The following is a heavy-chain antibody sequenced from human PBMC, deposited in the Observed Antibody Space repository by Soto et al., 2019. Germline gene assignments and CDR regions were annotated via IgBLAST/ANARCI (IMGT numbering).Heavy chain of an antibody. CDR2: LIPLFGTT. Sequence: QVQLVQSGAEVKKPGSSVTVSCEASGGTFSGHAISWVRQAPGQGPEWMGGLIPLFGTTQHAQNFQGRLTITADKSTSPAYMELTSLRFEDTAIYYCARGPNWGYRFDSWGQGTLVTVSS. CDR3: ARGPNWGYRFDS. V-gene: IGHV1-69*06. J-gene: IGHJ4*02. D-gene: IGHD7-27*01. CDR1: GGTFSGHA.